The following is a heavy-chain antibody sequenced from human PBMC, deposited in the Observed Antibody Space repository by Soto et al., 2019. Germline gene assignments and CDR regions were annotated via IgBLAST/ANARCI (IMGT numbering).Heavy chain of an antibody. Sequence: SETLSLTCTLSGGSTRFYYCIFIGHSPCKGLEWIVYVYHSGTTNYNPSLKSRVTISIETSKNQFSLELNSITAADAAVYYCARMNGDYGWVDPWGQGTLVTVSS. CDR2: VYHSGTT. D-gene: IGHD4-17*01. CDR1: GGSTRFYY. J-gene: IGHJ5*02. V-gene: IGHV4-59*01. CDR3: ARMNGDYGWVDP.